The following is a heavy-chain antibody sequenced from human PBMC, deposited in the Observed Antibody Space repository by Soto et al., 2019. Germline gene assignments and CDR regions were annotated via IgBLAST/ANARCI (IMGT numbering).Heavy chain of an antibody. CDR1: GFTFSTYS. CDR3: ARRGGIVGAFHYGLDV. V-gene: IGHV3-48*02. J-gene: IGHJ6*02. D-gene: IGHD1-26*01. CDR2: ISSSGGTL. Sequence: EVQLVESGGGLVQPGGSLRLSCAASGFTFSTYSMNWVRQAPGKGPEWVSYISSSGGTLHYADSVRGRFTVSRDNARNSFYLQMNSLSDEDTAVYYCARRGGIVGAFHYGLDVWGQGTTVTVS.